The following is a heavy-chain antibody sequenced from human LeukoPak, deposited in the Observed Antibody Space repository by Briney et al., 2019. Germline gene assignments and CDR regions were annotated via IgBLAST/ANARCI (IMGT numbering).Heavy chain of an antibody. D-gene: IGHD3-16*01. J-gene: IGHJ4*02. V-gene: IGHV3-30*02. CDR1: ESTFSRYD. Sequence: PGGSLRLSCVASESTFSRYDMHWVRQAPGKGLEWVTFIQKDGGNKFYADSVKGRFTISRDNSKKTVYLQMSSLTIEDTAVYYCAKEPGEGGSAFDYWGQGTLVTVYS. CDR3: AKEPGEGGSAFDY. CDR2: IQKDGGNK.